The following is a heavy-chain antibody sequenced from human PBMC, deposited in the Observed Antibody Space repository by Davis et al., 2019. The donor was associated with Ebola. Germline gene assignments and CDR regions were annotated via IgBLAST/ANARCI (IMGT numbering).Heavy chain of an antibody. J-gene: IGHJ4*02. V-gene: IGHV5-51*01. CDR2: IFPGDSDT. CDR1: APCLTTYW. CDR3: TRGTNAYDPGGYFDS. D-gene: IGHD5-12*01. Sequence: GSLRPSCKASAPCLTTYWIVCARQLPGKGLECMGTIFPGDSDTRYSPSFQGQVTISADKSISTAYLQWSSLKASDTAIYYCTRGTNAYDPGGYFDSWGQGTLVTVSS.